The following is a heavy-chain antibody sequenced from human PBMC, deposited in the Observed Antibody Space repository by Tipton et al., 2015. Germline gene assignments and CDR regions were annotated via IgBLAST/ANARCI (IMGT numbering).Heavy chain of an antibody. CDR2: IYHGGRT. D-gene: IGHD3-3*01. V-gene: IGHV4-30-2*01. Sequence: TLSLTCDVSGGSITNSDYSWGWVRQPSGKGLEWIGYIYHGGRTLYNPSLKSRVFISLDKSKNQFSLRLTSSTAADTAVYFCARALIFGVVISAFDIWGQGAMVAVSS. CDR3: ARALIFGVVISAFDI. CDR1: GGSITNSDYS. J-gene: IGHJ3*02.